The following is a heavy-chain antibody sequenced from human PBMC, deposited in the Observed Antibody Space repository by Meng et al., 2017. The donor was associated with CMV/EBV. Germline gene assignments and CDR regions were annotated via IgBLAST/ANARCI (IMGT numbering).Heavy chain of an antibody. CDR2: IYTSGST. J-gene: IGHJ4*02. Sequence: QGQLQESVPVLAKPSQTLSLTCTVSGGSISSGDYYWSWIRQPAGKGLEWIGRIYTSGSTNYNPSLKSRVTMSVDTSKNQFSLKLSSVTAADTAVYYCARGPEVDYGDYVGLDYWGQGTLVTASS. V-gene: IGHV4-61*02. CDR3: ARGPEVDYGDYVGLDY. CDR1: GGSISSGDYY. D-gene: IGHD4-17*01.